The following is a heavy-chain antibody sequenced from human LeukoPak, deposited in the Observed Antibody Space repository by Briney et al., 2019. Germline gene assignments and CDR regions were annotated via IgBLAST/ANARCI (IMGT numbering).Heavy chain of an antibody. CDR3: ARYYDSSGYYRYYFDY. Sequence: PSETLSLTCTVSGGSISSYYWSWIRQPPGKGLEWIGEINHSGSTNYNPSLKSRVTISVDTSKNQFSLKPSSVTAADTAVYYCARYYDSSGYYRYYFDYWGQGTLVTVSS. V-gene: IGHV4-34*01. CDR2: INHSGST. J-gene: IGHJ4*02. CDR1: GGSISSYY. D-gene: IGHD3-22*01.